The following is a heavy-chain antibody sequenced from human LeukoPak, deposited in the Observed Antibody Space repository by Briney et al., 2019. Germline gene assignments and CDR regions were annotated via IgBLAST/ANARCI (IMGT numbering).Heavy chain of an antibody. CDR1: GXSISSSTYY. CDR2: IYYSGST. J-gene: IGHJ5*02. V-gene: IGHV4-39*01. CDR3: ARTPEVVGWFDP. Sequence: PSETLSLTCTVSGXSISSSTYYWGWIRQPPGKGLEWIGSIYYSGSTYYNPSLKSRVTMSVDTPKNQFSLKMSSVTAADTAVYYCARTPEVVGWFDPWGQGTLVTVSS.